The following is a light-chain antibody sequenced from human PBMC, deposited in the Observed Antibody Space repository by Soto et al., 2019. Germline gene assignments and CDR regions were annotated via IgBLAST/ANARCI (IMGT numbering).Light chain of an antibody. CDR3: SSYAGSTLYV. CDR1: SSDVGGYNY. J-gene: IGLJ1*01. Sequence: QSALTQPPSASGSPGQSVTISCTGTSSDVGGYNYVSWYQQHPGKAPILMIYEVSKRPSGVPDRFSGSKSGNTASLTVSGLQAEDEADYYCSSYAGSTLYVFGTGTKLTVL. CDR2: EVS. V-gene: IGLV2-8*01.